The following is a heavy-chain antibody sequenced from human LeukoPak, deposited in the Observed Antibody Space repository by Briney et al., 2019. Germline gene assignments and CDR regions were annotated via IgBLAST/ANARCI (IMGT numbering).Heavy chain of an antibody. D-gene: IGHD5-18*01. CDR3: TRDTAMGKNRPDY. V-gene: IGHV3-49*03. CDR2: IRSKAYGGTT. J-gene: IGHJ4*02. CDR1: GFTFGDYA. Sequence: PGGSLRLSCTASGFTFGDYAMSWFRQAPGKGLEWVGFIRSKAYGGTTEYAASVKGRFTISRDDSKSIAYLQMNSLKTEDTAVYYCTRDTAMGKNRPDYWGQGTLVTVSS.